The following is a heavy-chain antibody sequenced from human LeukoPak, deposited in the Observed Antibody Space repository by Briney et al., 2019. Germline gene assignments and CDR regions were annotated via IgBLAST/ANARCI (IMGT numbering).Heavy chain of an antibody. V-gene: IGHV3-7*01. CDR3: AKVGSGDYGY. D-gene: IGHD4-17*01. CDR1: GFTFSTYW. CDR2: VKQDGSEK. J-gene: IGHJ4*02. Sequence: GGSLRLSCAASGFTFSTYWMSWVRQAPGKGLEWVASVKQDGSEKYYVDSVRGRFTISRDNSKNTLYLQMNSLRAEDTAVYYCAKVGSGDYGYWGQGTLVTVSS.